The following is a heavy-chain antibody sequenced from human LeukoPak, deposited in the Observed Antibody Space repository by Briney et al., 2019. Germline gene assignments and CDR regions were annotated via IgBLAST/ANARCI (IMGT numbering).Heavy chain of an antibody. Sequence: GGSLRLSCVASGFTFRSYLMTGVRQAPGKGREWVANIKQDGSDYYYLDSVRGRFTISRDNAKNSLYLQMSSLRAEDTAVYYCARDASGYISSWYRLLVWFDPWGQGTLVTVSS. D-gene: IGHD6-13*01. V-gene: IGHV3-7*05. CDR2: IKQDGSDY. CDR1: GFTFRSYL. CDR3: ARDASGYISSWYRLLVWFDP. J-gene: IGHJ5*02.